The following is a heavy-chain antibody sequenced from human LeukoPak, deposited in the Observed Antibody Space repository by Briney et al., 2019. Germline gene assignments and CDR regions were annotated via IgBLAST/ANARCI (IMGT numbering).Heavy chain of an antibody. D-gene: IGHD3-22*01. J-gene: IGHJ4*02. CDR2: INHSGST. CDR1: GGTLSGYY. CDR3: ARGYYYFDY. V-gene: IGHV4-34*08. Sequence: PSETLSLTCAVSGGTLSGYYWTWIRQPPGKGLEWIGEINHSGSTNYNPSLGSRVTISVDTSKNQFSLKLNSVTAADTAVYYCARGYYYFDYWGQGTLVTVSS.